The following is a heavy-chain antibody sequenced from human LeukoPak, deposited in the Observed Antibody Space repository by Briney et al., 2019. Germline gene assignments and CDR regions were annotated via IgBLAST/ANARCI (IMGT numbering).Heavy chain of an antibody. Sequence: PGGSLRLSFAVPGFSISNYWMPWVRQAPGKGLEWVANIKQDGSEKNYVDSVKGRFTISRDNAKNSVFLQMNSLRVEDTAVYYCAKVDVWGQGTTVTVSS. V-gene: IGHV3-7*01. CDR3: AKVDV. CDR2: IKQDGSEK. J-gene: IGHJ6*02. CDR1: GFSISNYW.